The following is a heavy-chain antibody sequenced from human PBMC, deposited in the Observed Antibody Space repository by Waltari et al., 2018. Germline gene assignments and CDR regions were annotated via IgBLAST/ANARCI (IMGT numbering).Heavy chain of an antibody. CDR3: ARGRGTLGQLLVTY. D-gene: IGHD6-13*01. Sequence: QVQLVQSGAEVERPGAPVRISCRASGYTFTNYYVHWLRQAPGRGFEWLGIIDPDGGGTTYAPKFRDRLSLTRDTSTSVLYMALDNLNSDDSAIYFCARGRGTLGQLLVTYWGQGTQVLVSS. CDR2: IDPDGGGT. J-gene: IGHJ4*02. V-gene: IGHV1-46*01. CDR1: GYTFTNYY.